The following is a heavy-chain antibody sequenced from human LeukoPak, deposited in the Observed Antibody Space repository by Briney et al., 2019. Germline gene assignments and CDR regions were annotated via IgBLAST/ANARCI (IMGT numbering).Heavy chain of an antibody. CDR1: GGSFSGYY. Sequence: ETLSLTCAVYGGSFSGYYWSWVRQAPGKGLEWVANIKQDGSEKYYVDSVKGRFTISRDNAKNSLYLQMNSLRAEDTAVYYCARWVDYDILTGYYLVINAFDIWGQGTMVTVSS. D-gene: IGHD3-9*01. CDR3: ARWVDYDILTGYYLVINAFDI. V-gene: IGHV3-7*01. CDR2: IKQDGSEK. J-gene: IGHJ3*02.